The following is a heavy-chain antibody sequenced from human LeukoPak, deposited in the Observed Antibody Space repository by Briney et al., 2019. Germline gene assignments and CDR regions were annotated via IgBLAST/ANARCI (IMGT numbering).Heavy chain of an antibody. V-gene: IGHV4-34*01. CDR1: GGSFSNYY. J-gene: IGHJ6*03. Sequence: PSETLSLTCAVYGGSFSNYYWSWIRQPPGKGLEWIGEINDSGRINYNPSLMSRVTVSVDTSKNQFSLRLTSVTATDTAVYYCARRWNYGRNYYIDVWGNGATVSASS. CDR2: INDSGRI. CDR3: ARRWNYGRNYYIDV. D-gene: IGHD1-7*01.